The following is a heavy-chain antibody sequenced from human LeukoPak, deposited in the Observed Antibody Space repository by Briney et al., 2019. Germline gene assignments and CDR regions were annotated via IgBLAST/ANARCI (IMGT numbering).Heavy chain of an antibody. Sequence: PGGSLTLSCAASGFTFNSSAMHWVRQTSGGARECVGRIKSKASNYPTAYAASVNGRFTISRDDSKNTAYLQMNSLKTEDTDIYYCTVYYYDGENYHPTDHWGQGTLVTVSS. V-gene: IGHV3-73*01. CDR3: TVYYYDGENYHPTDH. D-gene: IGHD3-22*01. CDR1: GFTFNSSA. CDR2: IKSKASNYPT. J-gene: IGHJ4*02.